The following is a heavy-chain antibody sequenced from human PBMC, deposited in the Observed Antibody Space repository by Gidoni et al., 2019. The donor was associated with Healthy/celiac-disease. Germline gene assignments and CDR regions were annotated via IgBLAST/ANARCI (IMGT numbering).Heavy chain of an antibody. CDR1: GFTFSSYA. Sequence: LRLSCAASGFTFSSYAMHWVRQAPGKGLEWVAVISYDGSNKYYAESVKGRFTISRDNSKNTLYLQMNSLRAEDTAVYYCARDPGGPYYYYYYMDVCGKGTTVTVSS. J-gene: IGHJ6*03. CDR2: ISYDGSNK. D-gene: IGHD3-16*01. CDR3: ARDPGGPYYYYYYMDV. V-gene: IGHV3-30-3*01.